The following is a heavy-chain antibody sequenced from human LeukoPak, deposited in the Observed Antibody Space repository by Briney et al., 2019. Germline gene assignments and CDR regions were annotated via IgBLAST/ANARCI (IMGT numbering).Heavy chain of an antibody. J-gene: IGHJ6*03. Sequence: SETLSLTCAVSGGSISSSSYYRGWIRQPPGKGLEWIVSIYYSGSTYYNPSLKSRVTISVDTSKNQFSLKLSSVTAADTAVYYCARRTSIAVTYYYYYYMDVWGKGTTVTVSS. V-gene: IGHV4-39*01. CDR2: IYYSGST. CDR1: GGSISSSSYY. CDR3: ARRTSIAVTYYYYYYMDV. D-gene: IGHD6-6*01.